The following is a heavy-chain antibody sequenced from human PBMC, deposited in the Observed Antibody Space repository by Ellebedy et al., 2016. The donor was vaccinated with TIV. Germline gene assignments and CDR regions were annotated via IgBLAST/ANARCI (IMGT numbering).Heavy chain of an antibody. J-gene: IGHJ4*02. CDR1: GFTFSSYA. D-gene: IGHD3-10*01. CDR3: AKMKGGVLLWFGEFNY. CDR2: ISYDGSNK. Sequence: GGSLRLSCAASGFTFSSYAMHWVRQAPGKGLEWVAVISYDGSNKYYADSVKGRFTISRDNSKNTLYLQMNSLRAEDTAVYYCAKMKGGVLLWFGEFNYWGQGTLVTVSS. V-gene: IGHV3-30-3*01.